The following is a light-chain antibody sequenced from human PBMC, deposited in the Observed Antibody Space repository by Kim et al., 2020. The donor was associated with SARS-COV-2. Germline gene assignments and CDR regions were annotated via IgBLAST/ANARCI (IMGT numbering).Light chain of an antibody. CDR3: VAWDDSLNVPV. J-gene: IGLJ3*02. CDR2: SNN. V-gene: IGLV1-44*01. CDR1: LPNIGSRP. Sequence: GQSVTIPCSGGLPNIGSRPVNWYQQFPGMAPKLLIYSNNQRSSGVPDRFSASTSGTSASLAISGFHSEGEADYYCVAWDDSLNVPVFGGGTQLTVL.